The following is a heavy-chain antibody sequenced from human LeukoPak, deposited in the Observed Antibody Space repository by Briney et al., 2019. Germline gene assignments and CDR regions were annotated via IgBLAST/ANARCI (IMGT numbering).Heavy chain of an antibody. V-gene: IGHV4-34*01. CDR1: GGSFSGYY. Sequence: SETLSLTCAVYGGSFSGYYWSWIRQPPGKGLEWIGEINHSGSTNYNPSLKSRVTISVDTSKNQFSLKLSSVTAADTAVYYCARFSRRDNHSKNRNTLNYWGQGTLVTVSS. CDR3: ARFSRRDNHSKNRNTLNY. CDR2: INHSGST. J-gene: IGHJ4*02. D-gene: IGHD3-16*02.